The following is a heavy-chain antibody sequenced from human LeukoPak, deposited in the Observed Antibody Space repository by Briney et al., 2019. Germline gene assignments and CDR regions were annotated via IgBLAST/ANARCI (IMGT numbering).Heavy chain of an antibody. CDR1: GYSISSGYH. CDR3: ARENWVFDY. J-gene: IGHJ4*02. V-gene: IGHV4-38-2*02. Sequence: SXTLSLTCVVSGYSISSGYHWGWIRQPPGKGLEWIGSVYRSGTTYYDPCLKSRVTISVDTSKNQISLKVRSVTAADTAMYYCARENWVFDYWGQGILVTVSS. D-gene: IGHD7-27*01. CDR2: VYRSGTT.